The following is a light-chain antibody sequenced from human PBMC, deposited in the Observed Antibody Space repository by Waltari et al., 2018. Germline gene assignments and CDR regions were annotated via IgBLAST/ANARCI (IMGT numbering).Light chain of an antibody. J-gene: IGLJ2*01. CDR1: SGKIASNF. CDR2: EDD. CDR3: QSYDTNNQV. Sequence: NFMLTQPHSVSESPGETVHISCTGSSGKIASNFVQSYQLRSGTAPTTVIYEDDQRPSGVPDRFSGSIDSSSNSASLTISGLKTEDEADYYCQSYDTNNQVFGGGTKLTVL. V-gene: IGLV6-57*02.